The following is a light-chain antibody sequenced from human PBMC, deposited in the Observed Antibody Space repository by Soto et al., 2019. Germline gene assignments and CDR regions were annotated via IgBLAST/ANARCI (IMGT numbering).Light chain of an antibody. CDR2: AAS. CDR3: QQSYSTPRT. Sequence: DIQMTQSPSSLSASVGDRVTITCRASQYVSSYLNWYRQKPGKPPKLLVYAASTLQSGVPSRFSGCCSGTDFSLTINKVQPEDFATYYCQQSYSTPRTFGQGTKVDIK. J-gene: IGKJ1*01. V-gene: IGKV1-39*01. CDR1: QYVSSY.